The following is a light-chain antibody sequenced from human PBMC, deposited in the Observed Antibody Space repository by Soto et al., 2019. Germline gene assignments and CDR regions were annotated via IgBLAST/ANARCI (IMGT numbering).Light chain of an antibody. J-gene: IGKJ5*01. CDR2: DAS. Sequence: EIVLTQSPGTLSLSPVERATLSCRASQSVSNNYLAWYQQKPGQAPSLLIYDASSRATGIPDRFSGSGSGTDFTLTISRLEPEDFAMYYCQQYRSSAPITFGQGTRLEIE. V-gene: IGKV3-20*01. CDR3: QQYRSSAPIT. CDR1: QSVSNNY.